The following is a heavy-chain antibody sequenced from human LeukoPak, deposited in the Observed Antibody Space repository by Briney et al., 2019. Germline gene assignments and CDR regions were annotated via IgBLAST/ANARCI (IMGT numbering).Heavy chain of an antibody. V-gene: IGHV3-21*01. Sequence: KAGGSLRLSCAASGFTFSSYTMNWVRQAPGEGLEWVSSITSSSSSIYYADSVKGRITISRDNARNSLYLQMNSLRAEDTAVYYCARDPRLVRTYSDYYYMDVWGKGTTVTVSS. CDR3: ARDPRLVRTYSDYYYMDV. D-gene: IGHD4-23*01. J-gene: IGHJ6*03. CDR2: ITSSSSSI. CDR1: GFTFSSYT.